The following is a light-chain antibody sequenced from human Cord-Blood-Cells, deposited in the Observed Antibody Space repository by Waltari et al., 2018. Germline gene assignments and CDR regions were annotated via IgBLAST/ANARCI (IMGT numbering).Light chain of an antibody. V-gene: IGLV2-11*01. Sequence: QSALTQPRSVSGSPGLSVTISCTVTSSDVGGYNYVSWYQQHPGKAPKLMIYDVSKRPSGVPDRFSGSKSGNTDSLTISGLQAEDEADYYCCSYAGSYTWVFGGGTKLTVL. CDR2: DVS. J-gene: IGLJ3*02. CDR3: CSYAGSYTWV. CDR1: SSDVGGYNY.